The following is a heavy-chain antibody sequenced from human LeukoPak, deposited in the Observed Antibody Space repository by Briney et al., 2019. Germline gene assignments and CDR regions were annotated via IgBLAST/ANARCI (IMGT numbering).Heavy chain of an antibody. D-gene: IGHD2-15*01. V-gene: IGHV1-18*01. Sequence: ASVKVSCKASGYTFTRYGISWVRQAPGHGLEWMGWISAYNGNTNYAQKLQGRVTMTTDTSTSTAYMELRSLRSDDTAVYYCARYCSGGSCNGPNDAFDIWGQGTMVTVSS. CDR2: ISAYNGNT. CDR1: GYTFTRYG. J-gene: IGHJ3*02. CDR3: ARYCSGGSCNGPNDAFDI.